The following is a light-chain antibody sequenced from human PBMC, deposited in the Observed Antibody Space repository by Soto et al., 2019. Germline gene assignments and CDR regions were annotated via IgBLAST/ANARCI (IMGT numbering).Light chain of an antibody. J-gene: IGLJ3*02. CDR2: DNN. Sequence: QSVLTQPPSVSAAPGQKVTISCSGSRSNIAKNSVSWYQHLPGTAPKLLIYDNNKRPSGIPDRFSGSKSGTSATLGITGLQTGDEADYYCGTWDSSLTAGVFGGGTKLTVL. V-gene: IGLV1-51*01. CDR1: RSNIAKNS. CDR3: GTWDSSLTAGV.